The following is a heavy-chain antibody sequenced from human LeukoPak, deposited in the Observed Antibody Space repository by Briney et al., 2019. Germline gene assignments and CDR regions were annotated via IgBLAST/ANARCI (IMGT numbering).Heavy chain of an antibody. V-gene: IGHV3-23*01. Sequence: GGSLRLSCAASGFTFSSYGMSWVRQAPGKGLEWVSAISGSGGSTYYADSVKGRFTISRDNSKNTLYLQTNSLRAEDTAVYYCAKGSDYGDYVFDYWGQGTLVTVSS. D-gene: IGHD4-17*01. CDR3: AKGSDYGDYVFDY. CDR2: ISGSGGST. CDR1: GFTFSSYG. J-gene: IGHJ4*02.